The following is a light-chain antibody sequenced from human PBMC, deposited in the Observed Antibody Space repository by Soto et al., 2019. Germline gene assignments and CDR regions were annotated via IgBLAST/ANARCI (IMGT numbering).Light chain of an antibody. J-gene: IGKJ1*01. Sequence: DIQMTQSPSSLSASVGDRVTITCRAGQSISSYLNWYQQKPGKAPKLLIYGASTLQSGVPSRFSGSGSGTDFTLPISSRQPEDFATYYCQQSSSTPWTFGEGAKVEIK. CDR3: QQSSSTPWT. V-gene: IGKV1-39*01. CDR2: GAS. CDR1: QSISSY.